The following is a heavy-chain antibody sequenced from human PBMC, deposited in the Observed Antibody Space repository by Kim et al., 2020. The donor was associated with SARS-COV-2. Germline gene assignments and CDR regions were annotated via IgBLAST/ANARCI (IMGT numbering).Heavy chain of an antibody. CDR1: GGSFSGYY. CDR2: INHSGST. Sequence: SETLSLTCAVYGGSFSGYYWSWIRQPPGKGLEWIGEINHSGSTNYNPSLKSRVTISVDTSKNQFSLKLSSVTAADTAVYYCARVTGYSSSREVDYWGQGTLVTVSS. V-gene: IGHV4-34*01. J-gene: IGHJ4*02. CDR3: ARVTGYSSSREVDY. D-gene: IGHD6-6*01.